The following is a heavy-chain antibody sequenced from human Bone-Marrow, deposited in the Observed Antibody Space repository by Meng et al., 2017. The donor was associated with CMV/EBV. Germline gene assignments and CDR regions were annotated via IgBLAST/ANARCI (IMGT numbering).Heavy chain of an antibody. D-gene: IGHD2-2*01. CDR3: ARTHCSSTSCYLYFDY. J-gene: IGHJ4*02. Sequence: GGSLRLSCAASGFTFSTYAMYWVRQAPGKGLEWVAFIRYDGSNQYYADSVEGRFTISRDNSKNTLYLQMNSLRAEDTAVYYCARTHCSSTSCYLYFDYWGQGTLVTVSS. V-gene: IGHV3-30*02. CDR1: GFTFSTYA. CDR2: IRYDGSNQ.